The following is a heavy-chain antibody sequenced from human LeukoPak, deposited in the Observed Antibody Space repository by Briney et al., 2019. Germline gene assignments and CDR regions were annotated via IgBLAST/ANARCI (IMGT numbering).Heavy chain of an antibody. J-gene: IGHJ2*01. D-gene: IGHD1-26*01. Sequence: GGSLRLSCAASGFTFSSYAMHWVRQAPGKGLEWVAVISYDGSNKYYADSVKGRFTMSRDNSRNTLYLQIKSLRPDDTAVYYCARDAGGAFYWYFDLWGRGTQVTVSS. V-gene: IGHV3-30-3*01. CDR3: ARDAGGAFYWYFDL. CDR2: ISYDGSNK. CDR1: GFTFSSYA.